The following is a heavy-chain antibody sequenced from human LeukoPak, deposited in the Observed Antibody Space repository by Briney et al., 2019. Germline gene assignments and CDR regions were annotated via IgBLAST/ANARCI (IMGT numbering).Heavy chain of an antibody. CDR2: ISYDGTKK. D-gene: IGHD4-17*01. Sequence: GGSLRLSCAASGFTFSSYAMYWVRQAPGKGLEWVAVISYDGTKKYYADSVKGRFTISRDNSKNTLYLQMNSLRAEDTAVYYCARDGKHYGVGYYYYMDVWGKGTTVTVSS. CDR1: GFTFSSYA. J-gene: IGHJ6*03. CDR3: ARDGKHYGVGYYYYMDV. V-gene: IGHV3-30*04.